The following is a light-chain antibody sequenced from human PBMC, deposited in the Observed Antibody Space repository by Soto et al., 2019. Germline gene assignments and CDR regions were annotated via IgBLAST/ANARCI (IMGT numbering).Light chain of an antibody. Sequence: DIHITQSPSTLAASAPDRVILPCRASQSISRWLVWYQQKPGKAPRLLIHGATSRESGIPARFSGSGSGTEFTLTINSVEPDDFAAYYCQQRHCCPITFGQGTRMEIK. CDR1: QSISRW. J-gene: IGKJ5*01. V-gene: IGKV1-5*01. CDR3: QQRHCCPIT. CDR2: GAT.